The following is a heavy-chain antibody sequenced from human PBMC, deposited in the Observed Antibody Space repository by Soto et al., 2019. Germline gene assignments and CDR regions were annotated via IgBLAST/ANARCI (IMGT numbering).Heavy chain of an antibody. CDR2: IYHSGST. Sequence: QVQLQESGPGLVKPSGTLSLTCAVSGGSISSSNWWSWVRQPPGKGLEWIGEIYHSGSTNYNPSRKRRVTISVDTSKNPFSLKLSSVTAADTAVYYCARCAPHRGDYPPGFDYWGQGTLVTVSS. V-gene: IGHV4-4*02. CDR1: GGSISSSNW. D-gene: IGHD2-21*02. J-gene: IGHJ4*02. CDR3: ARCAPHRGDYPPGFDY.